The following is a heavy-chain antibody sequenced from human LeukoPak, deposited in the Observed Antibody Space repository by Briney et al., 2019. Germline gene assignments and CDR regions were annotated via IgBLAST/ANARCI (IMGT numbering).Heavy chain of an antibody. CDR3: ATVAGHGTIDY. CDR1: GYTFNSYD. J-gene: IGHJ4*02. V-gene: IGHV1-8*01. D-gene: IGHD1-7*01. Sequence: EASVKVSCKASGYTFNSYDINWVRQATGQGLEWMGWMNPNSGNTGYAQKFQGRVTMTRNTSINTAYMELSSLRSEDTAVYYCATVAGHGTIDYWGQGTLVTVSS. CDR2: MNPNSGNT.